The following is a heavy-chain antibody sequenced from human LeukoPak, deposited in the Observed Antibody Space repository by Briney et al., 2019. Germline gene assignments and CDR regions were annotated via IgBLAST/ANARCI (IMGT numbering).Heavy chain of an antibody. CDR3: ARDLGHDYGDYYVDF. CDR2: VSAYNVNT. D-gene: IGHD4-17*01. V-gene: IGHV1-18*04. Sequence: ASVKVSFKASGYTFTSYGISWGRQAPGQGLEWMGWVSAYNVNTNYAQKLQGRVTMTTDTSRSTAYMELRSLRSDDTAVYYCARDLGHDYGDYYVDFWGQGTLVTVSS. CDR1: GYTFTSYG. J-gene: IGHJ4*02.